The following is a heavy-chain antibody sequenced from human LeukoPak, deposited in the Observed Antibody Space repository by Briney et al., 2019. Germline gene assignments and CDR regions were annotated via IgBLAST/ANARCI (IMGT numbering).Heavy chain of an antibody. Sequence: GGSLRLSCAVSGFTFSSYAMSWVRQAPGKGLEWVSAISGSGGSTYYADSVKGRFTNSRDNSKNTLYLQMNSLRAEDTAVYYCAKNYYDSSGLYWGQGTLVTVSS. CDR1: GFTFSSYA. D-gene: IGHD3-22*01. CDR2: ISGSGGST. CDR3: AKNYYDSSGLY. J-gene: IGHJ4*02. V-gene: IGHV3-23*01.